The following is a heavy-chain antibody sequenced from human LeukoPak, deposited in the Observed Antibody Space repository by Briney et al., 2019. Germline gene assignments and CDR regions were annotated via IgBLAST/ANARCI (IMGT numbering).Heavy chain of an antibody. J-gene: IGHJ4*02. V-gene: IGHV1-69*13. CDR3: ARGGDYCSGGSCYSYFDY. D-gene: IGHD2-15*01. CDR2: IIPIFGTQ. CDR1: GGTFRSYA. Sequence: LGASVKVSCKASGGTFRSYAISWVRQAPGQGLEWMGGIIPIFGTQNYAQRFQGRVTITADESTSTAYMDLSSLRSEDTAVYYCARGGDYCSGGSCYSYFDYWGQGTLVTVSS.